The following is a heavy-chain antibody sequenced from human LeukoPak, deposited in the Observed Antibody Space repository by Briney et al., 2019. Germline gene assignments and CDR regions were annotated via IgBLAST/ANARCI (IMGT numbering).Heavy chain of an antibody. V-gene: IGHV4-4*07. CDR1: GGSISSYY. J-gene: IGHJ6*03. D-gene: IGHD3-3*01. CDR3: ARAKGWFGVDLGGYYYYMDV. Sequence: SETLSLTCTVSGGSISSYYWSWIRQPAGKGLEWIGRIYTSGSTNYNPSLKSRVTISVDTSKNQFSLKLSSVTAADTAVYYCARAKGWFGVDLGGYYYYMDVWGKGTTVTVSS. CDR2: IYTSGST.